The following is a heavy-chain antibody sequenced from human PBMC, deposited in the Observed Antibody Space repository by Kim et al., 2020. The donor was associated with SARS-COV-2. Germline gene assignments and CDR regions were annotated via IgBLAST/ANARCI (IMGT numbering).Heavy chain of an antibody. CDR3: AKDGLMDILTGYYNGYFDY. V-gene: IGHV3-23*01. CDR1: GFTFSSYA. CDR2: ISGSGGST. Sequence: GGSLRLSCAASGFTFSSYAMSWVRQAPGKGLEWVSAISGSGGSTYYADSVKGRFTISRDNSKNTLYLQMNSLRAEDTAVYYCAKDGLMDILTGYYNGYFDYWGQGTLVTVSS. D-gene: IGHD3-9*01. J-gene: IGHJ4*02.